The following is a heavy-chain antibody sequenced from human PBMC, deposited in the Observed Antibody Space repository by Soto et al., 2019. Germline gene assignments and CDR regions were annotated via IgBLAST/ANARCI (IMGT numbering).Heavy chain of an antibody. V-gene: IGHV1-2*02. CDR2: INPNSGST. CDR1: GYTFTGHY. Sequence: QVQLVQSGAEVKKPGASVRVSCKASGYTFTGHYIHWVRQAPGQGLEWMGWINPNSGSTTYAQKFQGRVTMTRDTSISTAYMELSSLRSDDTAVFCCATVDGVVGIWFDPWGQGTLVTVSS. J-gene: IGHJ5*02. D-gene: IGHD3-3*01. CDR3: ATVDGVVGIWFDP.